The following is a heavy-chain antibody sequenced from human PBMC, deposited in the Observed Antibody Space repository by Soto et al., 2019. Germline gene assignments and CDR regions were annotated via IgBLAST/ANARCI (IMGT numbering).Heavy chain of an antibody. CDR3: ARQFSTEIDY. CDR1: GFNFSTYA. V-gene: IGHV3-33*01. J-gene: IGHJ4*02. D-gene: IGHD6-13*01. CDR2: IWYDGSHK. Sequence: PGGSLRLSCAASGFNFSTYAMHWVRQAPGKGLEWVAVIWYDGSHKYYADSVKGRFTISRDNSKNTLYLQMNNLRDEDTAVYYCARQFSTEIDYWGQGTLVTVSS.